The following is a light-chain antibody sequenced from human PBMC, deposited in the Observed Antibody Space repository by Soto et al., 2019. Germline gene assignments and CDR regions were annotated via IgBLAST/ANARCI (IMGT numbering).Light chain of an antibody. CDR2: DAS. CDR3: QQYGSSLIT. J-gene: IGKJ5*01. CDR1: QSVISN. V-gene: IGKV3D-15*01. Sequence: ETVMTQSPATLSVSPVERATLSCRASQSVISNLAWYQQKPGQAPRLLIYDASNRATGIPARFSGSGSGTDFTLTISSLEPEDFAMYYCQQYGSSLITFGQGTRLEIK.